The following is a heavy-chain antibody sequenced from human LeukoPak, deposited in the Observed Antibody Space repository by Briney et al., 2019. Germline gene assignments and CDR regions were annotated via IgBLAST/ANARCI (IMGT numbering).Heavy chain of an antibody. D-gene: IGHD2-15*01. CDR2: IRSKAYGGTT. V-gene: IGHV3-49*04. Sequence: PGRSLRLSCTASGFTFGDYAMSWVRQAPGKGREWVGFIRSKAYGGTTEYAAAVKGRFTIQRDDSKSIAYLQMNSLKTEDTAVYYCTFLGYCSGGSCYRAYYYYGMDVWGQGTTVTVSS. CDR1: GFTFGDYA. J-gene: IGHJ6*02. CDR3: TFLGYCSGGSCYRAYYYYGMDV.